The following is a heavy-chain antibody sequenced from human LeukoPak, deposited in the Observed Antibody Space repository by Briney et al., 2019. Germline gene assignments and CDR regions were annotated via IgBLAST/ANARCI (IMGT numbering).Heavy chain of an antibody. D-gene: IGHD2-2*02. CDR3: ARVSGYCSSISCCTGRFDP. V-gene: IGHV1-2*02. Sequence: ASVKVSCKASGYTFTGYYMHWVRQAPGQGLEWMGWINPNSGGTNYAQKFQGRVTMTRDTSISTAYMELSRLRSDDTAVYYCARVSGYCSSISCCTGRFDPWGQGTLVTVSS. CDR2: INPNSGGT. J-gene: IGHJ5*02. CDR1: GYTFTGYY.